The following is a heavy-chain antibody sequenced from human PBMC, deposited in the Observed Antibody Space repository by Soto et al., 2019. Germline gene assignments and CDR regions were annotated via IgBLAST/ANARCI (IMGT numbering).Heavy chain of an antibody. CDR3: VSDRLLYCGGDCSGAWFDP. J-gene: IGHJ5*02. CDR1: GGSISSSNW. Sequence: PSETLSLTCAVSGGSISSSNWWSWVRQPPGKGLEWIGEIYHSGSTNYNPSLKSRVTISVDKSKNQFSLKLSSVTAADTAVYYCVSDRLLYCGGDCSGAWFDPWGQGTLVTVSS. CDR2: IYHSGST. V-gene: IGHV4-4*02. D-gene: IGHD2-21*02.